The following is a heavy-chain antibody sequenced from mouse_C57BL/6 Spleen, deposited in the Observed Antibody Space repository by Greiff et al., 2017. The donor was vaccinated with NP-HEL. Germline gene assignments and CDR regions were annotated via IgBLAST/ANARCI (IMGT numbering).Heavy chain of an antibody. CDR2: IYPGSGST. Sequence: QVHVKQPGAELVKPGASVKMSCKASGYTFTSYWITWVKQRPGQGLEWIGDIYPGSGSTNYNEKFKSKATLTVDTSSSTAYMQLSSLTSEDSAVYYCAGFTTVVATRWYFDVWGTGTTVTVSS. V-gene: IGHV1-55*01. J-gene: IGHJ1*03. CDR3: AGFTTVVATRWYFDV. CDR1: GYTFTSYW. D-gene: IGHD1-1*01.